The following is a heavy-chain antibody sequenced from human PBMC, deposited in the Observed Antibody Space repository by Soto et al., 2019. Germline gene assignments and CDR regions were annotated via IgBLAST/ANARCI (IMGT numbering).Heavy chain of an antibody. Sequence: ASVKVSCKASGYTFTGYYMHWVRQAPGQGLEWMGWINPNSGGTNYAQKFQGWVTMTRDTSISTAYMELSRLRSDDTAVYYCARGSRIAAAGKVNWFDPWGQGTLVTVSS. CDR1: GYTFTGYY. CDR2: INPNSGGT. V-gene: IGHV1-2*04. J-gene: IGHJ5*02. CDR3: ARGSRIAAAGKVNWFDP. D-gene: IGHD6-13*01.